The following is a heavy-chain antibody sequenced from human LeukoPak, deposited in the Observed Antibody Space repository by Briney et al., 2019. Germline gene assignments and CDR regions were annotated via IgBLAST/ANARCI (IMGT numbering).Heavy chain of an antibody. Sequence: PSETLSLTCTVSGGSISSYYWSWIRQPPGKGLEWIGYIYYSGSTNYNPSLKSRVTISVDTSKNQFSLKLSSVTAADTAVYYCARWVYSSSWYFDYRGQGTLVTVSS. D-gene: IGHD6-6*01. CDR2: IYYSGST. J-gene: IGHJ4*02. CDR1: GGSISSYY. CDR3: ARWVYSSSWYFDY. V-gene: IGHV4-59*01.